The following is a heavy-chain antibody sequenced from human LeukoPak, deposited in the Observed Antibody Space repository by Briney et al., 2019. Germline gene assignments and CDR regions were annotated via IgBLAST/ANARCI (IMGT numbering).Heavy chain of an antibody. CDR1: GFTFSIYT. CDR2: IGTSSGYI. D-gene: IGHD3-10*01. V-gene: IGHV3-21*01. CDR3: ARDNFGELLP. J-gene: IGHJ5*02. Sequence: GGSLRLSCAASGFTFSIYTMNWVRQAPGKGLEWVSSIGTSSGYIYYADSVKGRFTISRDNAKNSLYLQMNSLRAEDTAVYYCARDNFGELLPWGQGTLVTVSS.